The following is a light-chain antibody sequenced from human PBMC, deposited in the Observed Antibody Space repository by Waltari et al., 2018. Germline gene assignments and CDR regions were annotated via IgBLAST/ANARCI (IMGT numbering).Light chain of an antibody. Sequence: QSVLTQPPSASETPGQRVTISCSGSSSNIGSNYVYWYQHLPGTAPNLLIYRNNQRPEGVPDRFSGSKSGTSAARAISGLRSEDEADYYCAAWDDSLSGPVFGGGTKLTVL. V-gene: IGLV1-47*01. CDR1: SSNIGSNY. CDR2: RNN. J-gene: IGLJ2*01. CDR3: AAWDDSLSGPV.